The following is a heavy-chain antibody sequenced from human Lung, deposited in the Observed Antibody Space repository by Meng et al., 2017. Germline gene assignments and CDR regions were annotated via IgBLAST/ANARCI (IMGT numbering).Heavy chain of an antibody. V-gene: IGHV1-69*12. Sequence: QVQLVQSGAEVKKPGSSVKVPCKTSGGSFSTHTSSWVRQAPGQGLEWMGGLIAVFDKTKAAPRFQDRVTFTADESTSTAYMELSSLTFDDTAVYFCARGRRNEPLFDYWGQGTLVTVSS. J-gene: IGHJ4*02. CDR1: GGSFSTHT. CDR2: LIAVFDKT. CDR3: ARGRRNEPLFDY. D-gene: IGHD1-14*01.